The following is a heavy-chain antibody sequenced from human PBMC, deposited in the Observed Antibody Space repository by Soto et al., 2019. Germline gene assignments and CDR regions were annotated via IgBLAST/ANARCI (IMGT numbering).Heavy chain of an antibody. CDR2: ISYDGSDK. D-gene: IGHD1-26*01. J-gene: IGHJ3*02. CDR1: GFTFTTFF. CDR3: ARGGEGVGAYDAFDI. V-gene: IGHV3-30*03. Sequence: LRLSFAASGFTFTTFFMRWFRQAPCKGLEWVAVISYDGSDKYYSDSVRGRFTISRDNSMNTLYLQMNSLRAEDTAVYYCARGGEGVGAYDAFDIWGQGTMVTVSS.